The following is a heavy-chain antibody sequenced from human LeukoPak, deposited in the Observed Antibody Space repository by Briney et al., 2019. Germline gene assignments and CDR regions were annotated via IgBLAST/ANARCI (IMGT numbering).Heavy chain of an antibody. Sequence: HEASVKVSCKASGYTFTSYYMHRVRQAPGQGLEWMGWINPNSGGTNYPQKFQGRVTVTRDTSTSTVYMELSRLKSDDTAVYYCARDDDSSGYYDYWGQGTLVTVSS. D-gene: IGHD3-22*01. CDR3: ARDDDSSGYYDY. CDR1: GYTFTSYY. V-gene: IGHV1-2*02. CDR2: INPNSGGT. J-gene: IGHJ4*02.